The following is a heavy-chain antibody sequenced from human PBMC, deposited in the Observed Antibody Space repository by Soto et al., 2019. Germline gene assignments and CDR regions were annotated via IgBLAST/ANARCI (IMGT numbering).Heavy chain of an antibody. V-gene: IGHV4-59*01. D-gene: IGHD6-13*01. CDR1: GGSISSYY. CDR2: IYYSGST. Sequence: SETLSLTCTVSGGSISSYYWSWIRQPPGKGLEWIGYIYYSGSTNYNPSLKSRVTISVDTSKNQFSLKLSSVTAADTAVYYCARGAAAGIYPAYFDYWGQGTLVTVSS. CDR3: ARGAAAGIYPAYFDY. J-gene: IGHJ4*02.